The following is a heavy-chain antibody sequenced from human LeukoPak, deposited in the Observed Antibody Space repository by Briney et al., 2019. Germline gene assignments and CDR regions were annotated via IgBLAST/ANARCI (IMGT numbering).Heavy chain of an antibody. V-gene: IGHV4-4*07. J-gene: IGHJ4*02. CDR1: GGSISSYY. CDR3: ARTRYFDWLLFDY. Sequence: PSETLSLTCTVSGGSISSYYWSWIRQPAGKGLEWIGRIDTSGNTYYNPSLKSRVTISIDTSKNQFSLKLSPVTAADTAVYYCARTRYFDWLLFDYWGQGTLVTVSS. D-gene: IGHD3-9*01. CDR2: IDTSGNT.